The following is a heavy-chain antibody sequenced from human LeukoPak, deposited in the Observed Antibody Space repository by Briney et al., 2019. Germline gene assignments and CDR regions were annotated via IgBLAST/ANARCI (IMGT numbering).Heavy chain of an antibody. Sequence: TSETLSLTCAVYGGSFSGYYWSWIRQPPGKGLEWIGEINHSGSTNYNPSLKSRVTISVDTSKNQLSLKLSFVTAADTAVYYCAAGAYSGSYISFDYWGQGALVTVSS. CDR2: INHSGST. J-gene: IGHJ4*02. D-gene: IGHD1-26*01. CDR1: GGSFSGYY. CDR3: AAGAYSGSYISFDY. V-gene: IGHV4-34*01.